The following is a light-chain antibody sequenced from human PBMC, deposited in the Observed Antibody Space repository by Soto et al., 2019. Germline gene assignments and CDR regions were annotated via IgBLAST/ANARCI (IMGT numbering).Light chain of an antibody. V-gene: IGKV3-20*01. J-gene: IGKJ5*01. CDR3: PLYSRSPRQIT. CDR2: DIS. CDR1: QSVAKD. Sequence: ENVLTQSPATLSLAPGEIPTLSCRASQSVAKDLAWYQHKPGKAPRLVIFDISNRATRIPDRFSGSGSGTDCTLTISRLEPEDFAVYYCPLYSRSPRQITFGQGTRLETK.